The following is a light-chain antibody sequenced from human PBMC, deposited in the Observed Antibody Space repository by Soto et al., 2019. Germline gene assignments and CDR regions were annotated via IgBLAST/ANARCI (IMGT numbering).Light chain of an antibody. Sequence: QSVLTQPASVSGSPGQSITISCTGTSSDFGDYNYVSWYQHHPDKAPKLIIYEVSDRPSGVSNRFSGSKSGNTASLTISGLQAEDEADYYCTSYTISTTHVIFGGGTKVTVL. V-gene: IGLV2-14*01. J-gene: IGLJ2*01. CDR1: SSDFGDYNY. CDR3: TSYTISTTHVI. CDR2: EVS.